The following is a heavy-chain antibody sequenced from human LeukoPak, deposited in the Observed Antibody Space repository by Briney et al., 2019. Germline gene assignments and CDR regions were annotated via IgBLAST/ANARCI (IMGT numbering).Heavy chain of an antibody. CDR3: AKGSGSGWYRGLDY. V-gene: IGHV3-23*01. J-gene: IGHJ4*02. D-gene: IGHD6-19*01. Sequence: GGSLRLSCAASGFTFSSYAMSWVRQAPGKGLEWVSAISGSGGSTYYADSAKGRFTISRDNSKNTLYLQMNSLRAEDTAVYYCAKGSGSGWYRGLDYWGQGTLVTVSS. CDR1: GFTFSSYA. CDR2: ISGSGGST.